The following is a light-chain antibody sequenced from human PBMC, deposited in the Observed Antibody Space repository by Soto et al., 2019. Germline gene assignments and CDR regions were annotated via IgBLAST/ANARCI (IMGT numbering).Light chain of an antibody. CDR3: QQSNNWPLT. CDR2: GAS. CDR1: QTISRN. Sequence: EFVLTQSACTLSLSPGERATVSCRASQTISRNYLAWYQKKPGQAPRLLIYGASTRATGVPARFSGSGSETKFTLTISSLQSEDFAVYYCQQSNNWPLTFGGGTKVDIK. V-gene: IGKV3-15*01. J-gene: IGKJ4*01.